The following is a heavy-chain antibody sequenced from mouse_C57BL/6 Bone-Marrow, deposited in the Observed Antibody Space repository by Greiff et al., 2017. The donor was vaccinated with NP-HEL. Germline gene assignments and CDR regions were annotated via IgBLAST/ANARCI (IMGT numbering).Heavy chain of an antibody. Sequence: VQLQQPGAELVRPGTSVKLSCKASGYTFTSYWMPWVKQRPGQGLEWIGVIDPSDSYTNYNQKFKGKATLTVDTSSSTAYMQFSSLTSEDSAVYYCGRNSYDYEYYWGQGTTLTVSS. CDR1: GYTFTSYW. J-gene: IGHJ2*01. CDR3: GRNSYDYEYY. D-gene: IGHD2-4*01. V-gene: IGHV1-59*01. CDR2: IDPSDSYT.